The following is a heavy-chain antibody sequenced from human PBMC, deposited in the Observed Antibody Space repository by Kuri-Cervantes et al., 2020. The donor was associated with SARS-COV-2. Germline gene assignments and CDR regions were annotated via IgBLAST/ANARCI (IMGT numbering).Heavy chain of an antibody. CDR2: FDPEDGET. CDR3: ATHAAIFGVVLPDY. V-gene: IGHV1-24*01. D-gene: IGHD3-3*01. Sequence: SVKVSCKASGYTFTGYYMHWVRQAPGQGLEWMGGFDPEDGETIYEQKFQGRVTMTEDTSTDTAYMELSSLRSEDTAVYYCATHAAIFGVVLPDYWGQGTLVTVSS. J-gene: IGHJ4*02. CDR1: GYTFTGYY.